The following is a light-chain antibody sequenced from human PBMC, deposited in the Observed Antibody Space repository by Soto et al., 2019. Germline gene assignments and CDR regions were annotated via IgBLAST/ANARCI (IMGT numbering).Light chain of an antibody. Sequence: IQLTQSPSSVSASVGDRVTITCRASQDISGWLAWFQQKPGKAPNLLIYAASILQSGVPSRFSGSGSGTDFTLTITYLQPEDFATYYCQQANSFPWTFGQGTKVDNK. CDR1: QDISGW. V-gene: IGKV1D-12*01. CDR2: AAS. J-gene: IGKJ1*01. CDR3: QQANSFPWT.